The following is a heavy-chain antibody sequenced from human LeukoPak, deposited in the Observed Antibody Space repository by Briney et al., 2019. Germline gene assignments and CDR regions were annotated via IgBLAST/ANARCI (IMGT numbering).Heavy chain of an antibody. CDR1: GGSISGSSYY. J-gene: IGHJ4*02. CDR2: LYYSGST. CDR3: ARQYYDSTGYYYFDH. D-gene: IGHD3-22*01. Sequence: SETLSLTCTVSGGSISGSSYYWGWIRQPPGKGLEWIGSLYYSGSTYYNPSLKSRVTISGDTSKSQFSLKLTSVTVADTAMYYCARQYYDSTGYYYFDHWGQGTLVTVSS. V-gene: IGHV4-39*01.